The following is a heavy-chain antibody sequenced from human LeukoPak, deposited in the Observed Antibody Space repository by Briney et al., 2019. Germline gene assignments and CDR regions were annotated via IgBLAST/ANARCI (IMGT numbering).Heavy chain of an antibody. D-gene: IGHD6-13*01. Sequence: PGGSLRLSCAASGFTFSSYSMNWVRQAPGKGLEWVSYISSSSSTIYYADSVKGRFTISRDNAKNSLYLQMNSLRAEDTAVYYCARDRRTGYSSSWYRLNHYYYYMDVWGKGTTVTVSS. CDR1: GFTFSSYS. CDR3: ARDRRTGYSSSWYRLNHYYYYMDV. CDR2: ISSSSSTI. V-gene: IGHV3-48*01. J-gene: IGHJ6*03.